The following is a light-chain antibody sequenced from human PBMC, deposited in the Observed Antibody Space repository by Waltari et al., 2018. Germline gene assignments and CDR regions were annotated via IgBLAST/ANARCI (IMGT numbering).Light chain of an antibody. CDR2: KAS. CDR3: QQYNSYSLLT. V-gene: IGKV1-5*03. CDR1: QSISNW. J-gene: IGKJ4*01. Sequence: DIQMTQSPSTLSASVGARVTITCRASQSISNWLAWYQQKPGKAPNHLIYKASTLESGVPSRFSGSGSGTEFTLTISSLQPDDFATDYCQQYNSYSLLTFGGGTKVEIK.